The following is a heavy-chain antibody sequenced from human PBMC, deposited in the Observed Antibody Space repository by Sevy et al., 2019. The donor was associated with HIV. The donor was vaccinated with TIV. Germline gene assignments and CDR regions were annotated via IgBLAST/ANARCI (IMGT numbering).Heavy chain of an antibody. CDR3: ARGPGNYYGMDV. CDR1: GFTFSSYE. J-gene: IGHJ6*02. D-gene: IGHD1-26*01. Sequence: GGSLRLSCAASGFTFSSYEMNWVRQAPGKGLEWVSYISSSGSTLYYAHSVKGRFTISRDNAKNSLSLQMNSLRAEDTAVYYCARGPGNYYGMDVWGQGTTVTVSS. V-gene: IGHV3-48*03. CDR2: ISSSGSTL.